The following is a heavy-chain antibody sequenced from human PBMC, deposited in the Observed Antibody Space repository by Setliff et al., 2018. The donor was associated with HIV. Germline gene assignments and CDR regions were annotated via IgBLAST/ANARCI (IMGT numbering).Heavy chain of an antibody. J-gene: IGHJ4*02. D-gene: IGHD3-22*01. CDR3: AKDLVYYDSSGDLDY. Sequence: GGSLRLSCAASGFTFDDYGMSWVRQAPGKGLEWVSGISGSAGTTYYADSLKGRFTISRDNSKNTLYLQMNSLRAKDTAVYYCAKDLVYYDSSGDLDYWGQGTLVTVSS. V-gene: IGHV3-23*01. CDR2: ISGSAGTT. CDR1: GFTFDDYG.